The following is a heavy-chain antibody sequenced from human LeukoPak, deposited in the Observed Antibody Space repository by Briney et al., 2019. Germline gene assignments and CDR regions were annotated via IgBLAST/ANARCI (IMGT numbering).Heavy chain of an antibody. CDR2: IYYSGST. J-gene: IGHJ5*02. D-gene: IGHD3-10*01. V-gene: IGHV4-39*01. CDR1: GGSISSSSYY. CDR3: ARRVIWFGEWGFDP. Sequence: SETLSLTCTVSGGSISSSSYYWGWIRQPPGKGLEWIGSIYYSGSTYYNPSLKSRVTISVDTSKNQFSLKLSSVTAADTAVYYCARRVIWFGEWGFDPWGQGTLVTVSS.